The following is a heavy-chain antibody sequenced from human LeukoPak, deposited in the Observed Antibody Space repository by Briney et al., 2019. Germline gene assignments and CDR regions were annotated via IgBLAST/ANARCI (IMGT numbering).Heavy chain of an antibody. CDR3: ARDRYNWSYYYYYMDV. D-gene: IGHD1-20*01. CDR2: INPNSGGT. CDR1: GDTFTGYY. J-gene: IGHJ6*03. V-gene: IGHV1-2*02. Sequence: GASVKVSCKASGDTFTGYYMHWVRQAPGQGLEWMGWINPNSGGTNYAQKFQGRVTMTRDTSISTAYMELSRLRSDDTAVYYCARDRYNWSYYYYYMDVWGKGTTVTISS.